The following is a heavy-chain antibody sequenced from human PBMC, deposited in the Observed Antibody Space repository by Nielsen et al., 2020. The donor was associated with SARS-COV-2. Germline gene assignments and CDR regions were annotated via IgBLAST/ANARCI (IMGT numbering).Heavy chain of an antibody. D-gene: IGHD6-6*01. J-gene: IGHJ4*02. CDR3: ARDRFSIAAFDY. Sequence: GGSLRLSCAASGFTFSSYAMHWVRQAPGKGLEWVAVISYDGSNKYYADSVKGRFTISRDNPKNTLYLQMNSLRAEDTAVYYCARDRFSIAAFDYWGQGTLVTVSS. CDR2: ISYDGSNK. CDR1: GFTFSSYA. V-gene: IGHV3-30-3*01.